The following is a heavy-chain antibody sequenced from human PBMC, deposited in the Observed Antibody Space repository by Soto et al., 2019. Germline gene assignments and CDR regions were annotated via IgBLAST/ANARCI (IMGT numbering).Heavy chain of an antibody. J-gene: IGHJ6*02. Sequence: QVQLVESGGGVVQPGRSLRLSCAASGFTFSSYGMHWVRQAPGKGLEWVAVISYDGSNKYYADSVKGRFTISRDNSKNTLDLQMNSLRAEDTAVYYCAKAAEIWYYYYGMDVWGQGTTVTVSS. CDR3: AKAAEIWYYYYGMDV. CDR2: ISYDGSNK. D-gene: IGHD2-2*01. V-gene: IGHV3-30*18. CDR1: GFTFSSYG.